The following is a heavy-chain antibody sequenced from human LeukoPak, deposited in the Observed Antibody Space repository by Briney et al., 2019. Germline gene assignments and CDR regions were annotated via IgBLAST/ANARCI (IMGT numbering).Heavy chain of an antibody. J-gene: IGHJ4*02. CDR2: ISSSGSTI. Sequence: PGGSLRLSCAASGFTFSSYEMNWVRQSPGKGLEWVSYISSSGSTIYYADSVKGRFTISRDNAKNSLYLQMNSLRAEDTAVYYCARALPGSLRYFDWLFPPPDYWGQGTLVTVSS. V-gene: IGHV3-48*03. D-gene: IGHD3-9*01. CDR1: GFTFSSYE. CDR3: ARALPGSLRYFDWLFPPPDY.